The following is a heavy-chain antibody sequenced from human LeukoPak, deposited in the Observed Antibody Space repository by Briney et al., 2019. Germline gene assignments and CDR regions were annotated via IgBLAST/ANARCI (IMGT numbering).Heavy chain of an antibody. CDR2: TYYKSKWVN. V-gene: IGHV6-1*01. Sequence: SQTLSLTCAISGDSVSSNSATWNWIRQSPSRGLEWLGRTYYKSKWVNDYAVSVKSRININPDTSKNQVSLQLNSVTPEDTAVHYCARGRDTALGSWGQGTLVTVSS. CDR3: ARGRDTALGS. CDR1: GDSVSSNSAT. J-gene: IGHJ4*02. D-gene: IGHD5-18*01.